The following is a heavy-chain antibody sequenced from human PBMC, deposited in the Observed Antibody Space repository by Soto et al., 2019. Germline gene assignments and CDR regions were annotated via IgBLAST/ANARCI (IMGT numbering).Heavy chain of an antibody. D-gene: IGHD2-2*01. V-gene: IGHV1-3*01. CDR1: GFTFTNYA. CDR2: INYGNANT. CDR3: ARVGCSSDIRLYEGDYYSGMDV. J-gene: IGHJ6*02. Sequence: QVQLVQSGAEVKKPGASVRVSCKTSGFTFTNYAMHWVRQAPGQRLEWMGWINYGNANTKYSKNFQGRVTITRDTYARTPYMELSSMKSEDTAVYYCARVGCSSDIRLYEGDYYSGMDVWGQGTTVTVSS.